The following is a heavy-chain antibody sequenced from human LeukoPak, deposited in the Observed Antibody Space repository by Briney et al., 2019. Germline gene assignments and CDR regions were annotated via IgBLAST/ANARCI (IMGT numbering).Heavy chain of an antibody. CDR1: GFTFSDYY. J-gene: IGHJ5*02. CDR3: AREGGGYCTNGVCYDNWFDP. CDR2: ISSSGTI. Sequence: GGSLRLSCAASGFTFSDYYMSWIRQAPGKGLEWVSYISSSGTIYYADSVKGRFTISRDNAKNSLYLQMNSLRAEDTAVYYCAREGGGYCTNGVCYDNWFDPWGQGTLVTVSS. V-gene: IGHV3-11*01. D-gene: IGHD2-8*01.